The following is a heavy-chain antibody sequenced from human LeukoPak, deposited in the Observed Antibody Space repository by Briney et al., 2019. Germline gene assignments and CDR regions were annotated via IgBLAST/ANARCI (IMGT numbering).Heavy chain of an antibody. CDR2: IRSKASTYAT. CDR1: GFSFSGSA. J-gene: IGHJ4*02. CDR3: ASRAACSGYVYPFDY. D-gene: IGHD3-22*01. Sequence: GGSLKLSCAASGFSFSGSAMHWVRQASGKGPEWVGRIRSKASTYATVYAASVKGRFTISRDDSKNTAYLQMNSLNTEDTAVYYCASRAACSGYVYPFDYWGQGTQVTVSS. V-gene: IGHV3-73*01.